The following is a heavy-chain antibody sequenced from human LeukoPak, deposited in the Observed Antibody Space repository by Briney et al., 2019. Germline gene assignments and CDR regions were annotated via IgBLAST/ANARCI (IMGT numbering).Heavy chain of an antibody. CDR3: ARAMYNWNDVSCFDI. CDR1: GFTFSNYA. D-gene: IGHD1-20*01. CDR2: ISSNGGRT. V-gene: IGHV3-64*01. Sequence: PGGSLRLSCAASGFTFSNYAMHWVRQAPGKGLEYVSGISSNGGRTYFGNSVKGRFTISRDNSKNTLYLQMGSLRPEDMAVYYCARAMYNWNDVSCFDIWGQGTMVTVSS. J-gene: IGHJ3*02.